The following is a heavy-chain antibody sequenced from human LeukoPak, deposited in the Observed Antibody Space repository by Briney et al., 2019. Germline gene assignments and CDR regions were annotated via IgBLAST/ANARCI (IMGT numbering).Heavy chain of an antibody. Sequence: SETLSLTCAVYGGSFSGYYWSWIRQPPGKGLEWIGEINHSGSTNYNPSLKSRVTISVDTSKNQFSLKLSSVTAADTAVYYCARGRVTAGAGKENFDYGGQGPLATVSS. D-gene: IGHD1-1*01. V-gene: IGHV4-34*01. CDR3: ARGRVTAGAGKENFDY. J-gene: IGHJ4*02. CDR2: INHSGST. CDR1: GGSFSGYY.